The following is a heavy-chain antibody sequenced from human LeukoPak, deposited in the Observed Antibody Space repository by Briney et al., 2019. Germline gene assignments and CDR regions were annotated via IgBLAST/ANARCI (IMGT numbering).Heavy chain of an antibody. CDR1: GFTFSSYS. CDR2: ISSSSSYI. Sequence: GGSLRLSCAASGFTFSSYSMNWVRQAPGKGLEWVSSISSSSSYIYYADSVKGRSTISRDNAKNSLYLQMNSLRAEDTAVYYCARDGAMAGAFDIWGQGTMVTVSS. V-gene: IGHV3-21*01. CDR3: ARDGAMAGAFDI. J-gene: IGHJ3*02. D-gene: IGHD5-18*01.